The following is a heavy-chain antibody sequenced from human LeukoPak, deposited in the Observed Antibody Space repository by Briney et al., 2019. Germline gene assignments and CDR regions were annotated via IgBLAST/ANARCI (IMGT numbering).Heavy chain of an antibody. D-gene: IGHD6-19*01. CDR2: ISWNSDTI. V-gene: IGHV3-9*01. CDR1: GFTFDDYT. Sequence: QPGGSLRLSCAASGFTFDDYTMHWVRQAPGKGLEWVSAISWNSDTIDYADSVEGRFTISRDNAKNSLYLQMNSLRAEDTAVYYCAKDVSAVAPFYFDYWGQGTLVTVSS. J-gene: IGHJ4*02. CDR3: AKDVSAVAPFYFDY.